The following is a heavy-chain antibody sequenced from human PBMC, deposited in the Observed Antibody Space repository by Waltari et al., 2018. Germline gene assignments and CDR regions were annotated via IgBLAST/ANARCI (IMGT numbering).Heavy chain of an antibody. V-gene: IGHV1-46*01. D-gene: IGHD3-10*01. J-gene: IGHJ4*02. CDR1: GYTFTSNY. CDR2: INYSGGST. Sequence: QVQLVQSGADVKKPGASVKVSCKASGYTFTSNYMHWVRQAPGQGLEWTGIINYSGGSTSYAQKFQGRVTMTRDTSTSTVYMELSSLRSEDTAVYYCARDKVGRNYYGSGRFDYWGQGTLVTVSS. CDR3: ARDKVGRNYYGSGRFDY.